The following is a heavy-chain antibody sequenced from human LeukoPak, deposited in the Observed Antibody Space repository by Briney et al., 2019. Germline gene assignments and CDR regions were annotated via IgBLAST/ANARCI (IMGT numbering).Heavy chain of an antibody. J-gene: IGHJ4*02. D-gene: IGHD1-26*01. CDR2: IYYSGST. V-gene: IGHV4-59*12. CDR1: GGSINSYY. CDR3: ARDREVGATGYYFDY. Sequence: SPSETLSLTCTVSGGSINSYYWSWIRQPPGKGLEWIGYIYYSGSTNYNPSLKSRVTISVDTSKNQFSLKLSSVTAADTAVYYCARDREVGATGYYFDYWGQGTLVTVSS.